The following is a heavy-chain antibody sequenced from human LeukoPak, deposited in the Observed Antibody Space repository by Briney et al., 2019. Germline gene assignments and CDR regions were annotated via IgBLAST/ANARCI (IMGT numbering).Heavy chain of an antibody. CDR2: IYYSGST. Sequence: PSETLSLTCTVSGGSISSGGYYWSWIRQHPGKGLEWIGYIYYSGSTYYNPSLKSRVTISVDTSKNQFSLNLSSVTAADTAVYYCVRADTVVINYFDYWGQGTLVTVSS. CDR3: VRADTVVINYFDY. J-gene: IGHJ4*02. V-gene: IGHV4-31*03. D-gene: IGHD4-23*01. CDR1: GGSISSGGYY.